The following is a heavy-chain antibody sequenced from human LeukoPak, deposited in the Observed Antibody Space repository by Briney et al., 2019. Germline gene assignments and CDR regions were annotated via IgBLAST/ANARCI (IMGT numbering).Heavy chain of an antibody. J-gene: IGHJ6*03. Sequence: SETLSLTCTVSGGSISSGGYYWSWIRQPPGKGLEWIGYIYHSGSTYYNPSLKSRVTISVDRSKNQFSLKLSSVTAADTAVYYCASNGFETVTHNRDPYYYYYYMDVWGKGTTVTVSS. CDR3: ASNGFETVTHNRDPYYYYYYMDV. CDR1: GGSISSGGYY. D-gene: IGHD4-11*01. V-gene: IGHV4-30-2*02. CDR2: IYHSGST.